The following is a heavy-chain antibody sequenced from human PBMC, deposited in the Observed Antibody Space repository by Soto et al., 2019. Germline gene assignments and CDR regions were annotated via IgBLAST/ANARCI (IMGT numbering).Heavy chain of an antibody. CDR3: ARGYCTGGSCYQGNDY. Sequence: ASVKVSCKASGYTFTGYYMHWVRQAPGQGLEWMGWINPNSADTNYAQNFQGRVTMTRDTSIGTAYMELSRLTSDDTAVYYCARGYCTGGSCYQGNDYWGQGTLVTVSS. CDR2: INPNSADT. CDR1: GYTFTGYY. J-gene: IGHJ4*02. D-gene: IGHD2-15*01. V-gene: IGHV1-2*02.